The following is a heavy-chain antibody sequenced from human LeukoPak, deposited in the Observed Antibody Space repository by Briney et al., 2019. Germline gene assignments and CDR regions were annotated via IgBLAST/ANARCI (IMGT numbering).Heavy chain of an antibody. D-gene: IGHD1-26*01. CDR2: INPNSGGT. CDR1: GYTFTGYY. V-gene: IGHV1-2*02. CDR3: ARASPWELLLGDY. Sequence: GASVKVSCKASGYTFTGYYMHWVRQAPGQGLEWVGWINPNSGGTNYAQKFQGRVTMTRDTSISTAYMELSRLRSDDTAVYYCARASPWELLLGDYWGQGTLVTVSS. J-gene: IGHJ4*02.